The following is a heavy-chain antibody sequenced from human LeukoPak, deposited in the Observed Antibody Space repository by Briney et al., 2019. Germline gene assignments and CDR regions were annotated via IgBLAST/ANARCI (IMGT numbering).Heavy chain of an antibody. CDR3: GREGLGVVPAAIGNAFDN. CDR2: ISSSSSYI. J-gene: IGHJ3*02. V-gene: IGHV3-21*01. D-gene: IGHD2-2*01. Sequence: GGSLRLSCAASGFTFSSYSMNWVRQAPGKGLEWVSSISSSSSYIYYADSVKGRFTISRDNAKNSLYLQMNSLRAEDTAVYYCGREGLGVVPAAIGNAFDNWGQGTMVTVSS. CDR1: GFTFSSYS.